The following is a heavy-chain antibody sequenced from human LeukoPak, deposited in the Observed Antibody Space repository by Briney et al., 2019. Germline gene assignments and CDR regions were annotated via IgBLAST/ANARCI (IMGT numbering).Heavy chain of an antibody. V-gene: IGHV3-7*01. CDR2: IKQDGSEK. D-gene: IGHD4-17*01. J-gene: IGHJ6*02. CDR1: GFTSSSYW. CDR3: AKTTGYYYYGMDV. Sequence: GSLRLSCAASGFTSSSYWMSWVRQAPGKGLEWVANIKQDGSEKYYVDSVKGRFTISRDNAKNSLYLQMNSLRAEDTAVYYCAKTTGYYYYGMDVWGQGTTVTVSS.